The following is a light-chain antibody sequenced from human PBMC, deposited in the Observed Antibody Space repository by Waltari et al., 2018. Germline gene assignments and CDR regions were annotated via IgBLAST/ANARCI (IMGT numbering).Light chain of an antibody. Sequence: SYVLTQAPSVSVAPGQTASVTCWGDNIGNKYVHWCRPNPGQAPVPVVHDDTARPSGSPALCAGSNCGSTATLTSSRVAAGDDADYDCQVWESGRHHWVFGGGT. CDR3: QVWESGRHHWV. CDR1: NIGNKY. J-gene: IGLJ3*02. V-gene: IGLV3-21*02. CDR2: DDT.